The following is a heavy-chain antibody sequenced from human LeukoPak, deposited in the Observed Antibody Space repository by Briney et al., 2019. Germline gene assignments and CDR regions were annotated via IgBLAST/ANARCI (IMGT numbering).Heavy chain of an antibody. CDR1: GYTFTSYG. J-gene: IGHJ4*02. CDR3: ARNDALVATGSFDY. V-gene: IGHV1-18*01. Sequence: ASVKVSCKASGYTFTSYGINWVRQAPGQGLEWMGWISAYNGNTNYAQKLQGRVTMTTDTSTSTAYMELRSLRSDDTAVYYCARNDALVATGSFDYWGQGTLVTVSS. D-gene: IGHD5-12*01. CDR2: ISAYNGNT.